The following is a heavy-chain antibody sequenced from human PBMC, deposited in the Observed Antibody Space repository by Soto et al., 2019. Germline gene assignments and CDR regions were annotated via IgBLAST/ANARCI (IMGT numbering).Heavy chain of an antibody. Sequence: SVKVSCKASGGTFSSYTISWVRQAPGQGLEWMGRIIPILGIANYAQKFQGRVTITADKSTSTAYMELSSLRSEDTAVYYCARAFYFFCSSCYDSGWFYPCGQGTLVTVSS. CDR3: ARAFYFFCSSCYDSGWFYP. CDR1: GGTFSSYT. CDR2: IIPILGIA. D-gene: IGHD2-2*01. J-gene: IGHJ5*02. V-gene: IGHV1-69*02.